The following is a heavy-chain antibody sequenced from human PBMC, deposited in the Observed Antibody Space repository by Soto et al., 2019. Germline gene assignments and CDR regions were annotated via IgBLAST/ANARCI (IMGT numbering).Heavy chain of an antibody. J-gene: IGHJ4*02. Sequence: GGSLRLSCAASGLTFSGHWMTWVRQTPGEGLQWVAAIKPDGSETFYVDSVKGRFTISRDNARNSLFLQMDSLRAEDTAVYYWTSRPSGMTYHAVCDCWGQGTLVTVSS. CDR1: GLTFSGHW. V-gene: IGHV3-7*03. CDR3: TSRPSGMTYHAVCDC. D-gene: IGHD2-21*02. CDR2: IKPDGSET.